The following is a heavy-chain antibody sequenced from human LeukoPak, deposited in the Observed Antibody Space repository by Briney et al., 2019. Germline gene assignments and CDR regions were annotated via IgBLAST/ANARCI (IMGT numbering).Heavy chain of an antibody. CDR3: ARAEWELGGGLFDY. CDR2: IYYSGST. CDR1: GGSISSYY. D-gene: IGHD1-26*01. J-gene: IGHJ4*02. V-gene: IGHV4-59*01. Sequence: PSETLSLTCTVSGGSISSYYWSWIRQPPGKGLEWIGYIYYSGSTNYNPSLKSRVTISVDTSKNQSSLKLSSVTAADTAVYYCARAEWELGGGLFDYWGQGTLVTVSS.